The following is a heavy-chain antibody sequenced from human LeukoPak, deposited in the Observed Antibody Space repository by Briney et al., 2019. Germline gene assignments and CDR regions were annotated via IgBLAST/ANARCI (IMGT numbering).Heavy chain of an antibody. CDR1: GGSISSYY. Sequence: SETLSLTCTVSGGSISSYYWSWIRQPPGKGLEWIGSIYYSGSTYYNPSLKSRVTISVDTSKSQFSLKLSSVTAADTAVYYCARDHFVDSSGWYWNWFDPWGQGTLVTVSS. J-gene: IGHJ5*02. CDR3: ARDHFVDSSGWYWNWFDP. V-gene: IGHV4-59*12. D-gene: IGHD6-19*01. CDR2: IYYSGST.